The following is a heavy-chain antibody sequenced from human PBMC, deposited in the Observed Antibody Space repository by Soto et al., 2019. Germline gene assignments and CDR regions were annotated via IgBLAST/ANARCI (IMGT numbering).Heavy chain of an antibody. CDR2: IDCDGDK. J-gene: IGHJ6*02. D-gene: IGHD1-20*01. CDR3: ARIRYNWNPSPYYYYGMDV. CDR1: GLSLSNTLMS. V-gene: IGHV2-70*01. Sequence: SGPTLVNPTQTLTLTCTLSGLSLSNTLMSVSWIRQPPGKALEWLALIDCDGDKFYNTSLKKRLTISKDTSKNQVVLTMTNMDPVDTAKYYCARIRYNWNPSPYYYYGMDVWGQGTTVTVSS.